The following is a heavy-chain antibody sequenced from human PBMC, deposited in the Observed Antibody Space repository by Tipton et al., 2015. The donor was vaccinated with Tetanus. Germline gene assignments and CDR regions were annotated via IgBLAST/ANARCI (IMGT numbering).Heavy chain of an antibody. CDR1: GGSISSGHS. J-gene: IGHJ5*01. CDR2: TYHSGHT. Sequence: TLSLTCDVSGGSISSGHSWNWIRQPPGEGMEWIGFTYHSGHTFYKSSLESRVTISVDRSKNQFSLERSSVSAADTAVYYCARARRDDKTYWFDSWGQGISVTVSS. V-gene: IGHV4-30-2*01. D-gene: IGHD5-24*01. CDR3: ARARRDDKTYWFDS.